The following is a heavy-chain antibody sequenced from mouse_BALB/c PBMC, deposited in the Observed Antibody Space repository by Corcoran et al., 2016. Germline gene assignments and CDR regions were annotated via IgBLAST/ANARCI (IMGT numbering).Heavy chain of an antibody. Sequence: QIQLVQSGPELKKHGETVKIYCKASGYTFTNYGMNWVKQAPGKGLKLMGRINTYTGEPTYADDFKGRFAFSLETSASTAYLQINNLKNEDTATYFCAREPRAMDYWGQGTSVTVSS. CDR1: GYTFTNYG. J-gene: IGHJ4*01. CDR3: AREPRAMDY. CDR2: INTYTGEP. V-gene: IGHV9-3-1*01.